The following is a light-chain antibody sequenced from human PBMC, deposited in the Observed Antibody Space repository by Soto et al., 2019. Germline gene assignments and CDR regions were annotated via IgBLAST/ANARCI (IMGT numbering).Light chain of an antibody. CDR2: AVT. CDR3: SSYTSSSPL. V-gene: IGLV2-14*01. CDR1: SSDVGGYNY. Sequence: QSVLTKPASVSGSPGQSITISCTGTSSDVGGYNYASWYQQHPGKAPKLMIYAVTDRPSGVSSRFSGSKSGNTASLTISGLQAEDEADYYCSSYTSSSPLFGTGTKVTVL. J-gene: IGLJ1*01.